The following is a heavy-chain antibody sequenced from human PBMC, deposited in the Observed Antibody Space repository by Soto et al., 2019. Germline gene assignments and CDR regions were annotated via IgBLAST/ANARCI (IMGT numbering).Heavy chain of an antibody. CDR2: INPNSGGT. Sequence: ASVKVSCKVSGYTLTELSIHWVRQAPGQGLEWMGWINPNSGGTNYAQKFQGWVTMTRDTSISTAYMELSRLRSDDTAVYYCARGGRITIFGVDLSHAFDIWGQGTMVTVS. J-gene: IGHJ3*02. CDR1: GYTLTELS. CDR3: ARGGRITIFGVDLSHAFDI. D-gene: IGHD3-3*01. V-gene: IGHV1-2*04.